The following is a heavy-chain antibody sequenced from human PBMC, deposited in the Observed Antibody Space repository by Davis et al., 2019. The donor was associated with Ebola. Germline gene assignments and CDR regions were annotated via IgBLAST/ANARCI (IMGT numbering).Heavy chain of an antibody. Sequence: GESLKISCAASAFTFSLFAMHWVRQAPGKGLQWVAVVSYDGRHKYYADSVKGRFTISRDNSKKTLYLQMNSLRAEDTAVYYCAKSGLSFGVVKYHYGMDVWGKGTTVTVSS. J-gene: IGHJ6*04. CDR3: AKSGLSFGVVKYHYGMDV. D-gene: IGHD3-3*01. CDR1: AFTFSLFA. V-gene: IGHV3-30*18. CDR2: VSYDGRHK.